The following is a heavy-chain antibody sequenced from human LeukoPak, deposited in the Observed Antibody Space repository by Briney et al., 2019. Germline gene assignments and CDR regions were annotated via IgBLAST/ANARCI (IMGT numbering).Heavy chain of an antibody. Sequence: SETLSLTCTVSGGSISSYYWSWIRQPPGKGLEWIGYIYYSGSTNYNPSLKSRVTISVDTFKNQFSLKLSSVTAADTAVYYCARDRGSSGYYYYMDVWGKGTTVTVSS. J-gene: IGHJ6*03. D-gene: IGHD6-6*01. CDR2: IYYSGST. CDR1: GGSISSYY. V-gene: IGHV4-59*01. CDR3: ARDRGSSGYYYYMDV.